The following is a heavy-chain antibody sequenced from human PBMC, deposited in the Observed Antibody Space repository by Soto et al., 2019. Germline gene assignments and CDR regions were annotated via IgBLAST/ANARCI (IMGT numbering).Heavy chain of an antibody. Sequence: QVQLVESGGGVVQPGRSLRLSCAASGFTFSGHGMHWVRQAPGKGLEWVAVVWHDGSKEDYADSVKGRFTISRDNSKNTLYLRMNSLSAEDSAVYSCAGGRGGDYGGNSGYYDFWGEGTLVTVS. D-gene: IGHD4-17*01. J-gene: IGHJ4*02. CDR2: VWHDGSKE. CDR1: GFTFSGHG. CDR3: AGGRGGDYGGNSGYYDF. V-gene: IGHV3-33*01.